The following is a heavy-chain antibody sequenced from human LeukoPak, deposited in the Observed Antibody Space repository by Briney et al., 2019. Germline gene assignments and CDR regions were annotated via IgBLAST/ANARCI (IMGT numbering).Heavy chain of an antibody. D-gene: IGHD3-10*01. CDR1: GGSISSYY. Sequence: SETLSLTCTVSGGSISSYYWSWIRQPPGKGLEWIGYMSYSGSSNYNPSLRSRVTISVDTSKNQFSLKLSSVTAADTAVYYCARGPNYGSGRSYYFDYWGQGTLVTVSS. J-gene: IGHJ4*02. V-gene: IGHV4-59*12. CDR3: ARGPNYGSGRSYYFDY. CDR2: MSYSGSS.